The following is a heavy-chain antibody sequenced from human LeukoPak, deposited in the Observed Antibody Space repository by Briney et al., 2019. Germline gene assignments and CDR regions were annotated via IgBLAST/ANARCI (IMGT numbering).Heavy chain of an antibody. Sequence: ASVKVSCKASGGTFSSYAVSWVRQAPGQGLEWMGGIIPIFGTANYAQKFQGRVTITTDESTSTAYMELSSLRSEDTAVYYCARAKGYDFWSGPPFDYWGQGTLVTVSS. J-gene: IGHJ4*02. D-gene: IGHD3-3*01. V-gene: IGHV1-69*05. CDR2: IIPIFGTA. CDR1: GGTFSSYA. CDR3: ARAKGYDFWSGPPFDY.